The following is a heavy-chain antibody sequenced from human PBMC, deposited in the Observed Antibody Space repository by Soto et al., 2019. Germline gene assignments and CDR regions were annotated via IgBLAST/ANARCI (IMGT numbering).Heavy chain of an antibody. J-gene: IGHJ4*02. Sequence: SETLSLTCTVSGGSISSYYWSWIRQPPGKGLEWIGYIYYSGSTNYSPSLKSRVTISVDTSKNQFSLKLSSVTAADTAVYYCARSPPAYYYDSSGYYFDYWGQGTLVTVSS. CDR1: GGSISSYY. D-gene: IGHD3-22*01. CDR3: ARSPPAYYYDSSGYYFDY. CDR2: IYYSGST. V-gene: IGHV4-59*01.